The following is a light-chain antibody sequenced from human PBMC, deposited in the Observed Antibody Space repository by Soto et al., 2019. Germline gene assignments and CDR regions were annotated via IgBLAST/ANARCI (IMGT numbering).Light chain of an antibody. V-gene: IGLV2-14*01. Sequence: QSVLTQPASVSGSPGQSITIACTGTNRDVGSYNLVSWYQQRPGEGPKLIISEVRNRPSGISYRVTGSKSGNTASLTISGLQAEDEADYYCSSYTTTSTLVFGGGTKVTVL. CDR3: SSYTTTSTLV. J-gene: IGLJ3*02. CDR1: NRDVGSYNL. CDR2: EVR.